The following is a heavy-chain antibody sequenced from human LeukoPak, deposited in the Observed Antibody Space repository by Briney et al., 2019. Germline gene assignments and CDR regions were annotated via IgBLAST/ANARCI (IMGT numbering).Heavy chain of an antibody. J-gene: IGHJ4*02. CDR2: MNPNSGNT. CDR1: GYTFTSYD. CDR3: ARSRRATPFDY. V-gene: IGHV1-8*01. D-gene: IGHD5-12*01. Sequence: AASVKVSCKASGYTFTSYDINWVRQATGQGLEWMGWMNPNSGNTGYAQKFQGGVTMTRNTSISTAYMELSSLRSEDTAVYYCARSRRATPFDYWGQGTLVTVSS.